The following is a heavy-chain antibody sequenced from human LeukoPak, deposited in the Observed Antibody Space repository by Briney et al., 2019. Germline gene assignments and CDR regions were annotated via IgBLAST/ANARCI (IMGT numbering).Heavy chain of an antibody. J-gene: IGHJ4*02. D-gene: IGHD6-19*01. Sequence: PGGSLRLSCTASGFTFGDYAMSWVRQAPGEGLEWVGYIRSKASGGTTEYAASVKGRFTISRDDSKSIAYLQMNSLKTEDTAVYYCTRDPITNLYSSGRTDPYYFDYWGQGTLVTVSS. CDR3: TRDPITNLYSSGRTDPYYFDY. CDR2: IRSKASGGTT. V-gene: IGHV3-49*04. CDR1: GFTFGDYA.